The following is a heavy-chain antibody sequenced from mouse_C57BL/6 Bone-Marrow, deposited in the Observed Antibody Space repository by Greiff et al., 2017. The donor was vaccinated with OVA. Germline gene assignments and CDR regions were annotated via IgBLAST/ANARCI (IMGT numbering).Heavy chain of an antibody. J-gene: IGHJ2*01. CDR2: IRSKSNNYAT. V-gene: IGHV10-1*01. D-gene: IGHD2-1*01. CDR1: GFSFNTYA. CDR3: VRGGNFFDY. Sequence: EVMLVESGGGLVQPKGSLKLSCAASGFSFNTYAMNWVRQAPGKGLEWVARIRSKSNNYATYYADSVKDRFTISRDDSESMLYLQMNNLKTEDTAMYYCVRGGNFFDYWGQGTTLTVSS.